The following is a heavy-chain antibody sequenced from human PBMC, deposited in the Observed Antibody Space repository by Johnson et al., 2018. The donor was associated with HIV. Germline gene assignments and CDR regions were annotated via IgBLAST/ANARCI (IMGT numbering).Heavy chain of an antibody. V-gene: IGHV3-11*04. D-gene: IGHD6-13*01. CDR3: ARGEWGSSKGGSFDM. CDR1: GFIFSDYY. J-gene: IGHJ3*02. Sequence: QVQLVESGGGLVKPGGSLRLSCAASGFIFSDYYMSWIRQTPGKGLEWVSYISSGGGSVHYAESVKGRFIISRDNAKNSLFVEMNSLRAEDTAVYYCARGEWGSSKGGSFDMWGQGTLVTVSS. CDR2: ISSGGGSV.